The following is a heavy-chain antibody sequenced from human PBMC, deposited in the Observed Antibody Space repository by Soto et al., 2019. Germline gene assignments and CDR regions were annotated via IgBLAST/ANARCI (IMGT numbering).Heavy chain of an antibody. Sequence: SETLSLTCTVSGGSISRGGYYWRWIRQHPGKGLEWIGYIYYSGSTYYNPSLKSRVTISVDTSKNQFSLKLSSVTAADTAVYYCARDPGRQSITMVRGVTWGQGTLVTVSS. D-gene: IGHD3-10*01. J-gene: IGHJ4*02. CDR1: GGSISRGGYY. CDR3: ARDPGRQSITMVRGVT. CDR2: IYYSGST. V-gene: IGHV4-31*03.